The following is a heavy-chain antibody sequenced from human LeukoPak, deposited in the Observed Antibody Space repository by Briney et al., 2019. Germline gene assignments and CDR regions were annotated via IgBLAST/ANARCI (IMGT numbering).Heavy chain of an antibody. CDR2: TNPNSGNT. V-gene: IGHV1-8*01. CDR1: RYTFTSYD. CDR3: ARGPTYYYDSSGYYYY. Sequence: ASVKVSCKASRYTFTSYDINWVRQAPRQGLEWVGWTNPNSGNTGYAQKFQGRVTMTRNTSISTAYMELSSLRSEDTAVYYCARGPTYYYDSSGYYYYWGQGTLVTVSS. D-gene: IGHD3-22*01. J-gene: IGHJ4*02.